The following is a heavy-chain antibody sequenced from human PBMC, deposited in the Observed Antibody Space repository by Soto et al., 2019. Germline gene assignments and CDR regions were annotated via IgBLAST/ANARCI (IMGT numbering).Heavy chain of an antibody. Sequence: LSLTCAVSGGSISSSNWWSWVRQPPGKGLEWIGEIYHSGSTNYNPSLKSRVTISVDKSKNQFSLKLSSVTAADTAVYYCARSQAYYYYYGMDVWGQGTTVTVSS. J-gene: IGHJ6*02. CDR1: GGSISSSNW. CDR2: IYHSGST. CDR3: ARSQAYYYYYGMDV. V-gene: IGHV4-4*02.